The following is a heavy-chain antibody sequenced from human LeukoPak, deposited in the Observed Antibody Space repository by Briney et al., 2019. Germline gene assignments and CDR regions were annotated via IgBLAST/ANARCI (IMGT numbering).Heavy chain of an antibody. D-gene: IGHD3-3*01. CDR2: INPNSGGT. Sequence: ASVKVSCKASGYTFTGYYMHWVGQAPGQGLEWMGWINPNSGGTNYEQKFQGRVTMTRDTSISTAYMELSRLRSDDTAVYYCARAGITIFGVANSPFDYWGQGTLVTVSS. CDR1: GYTFTGYY. J-gene: IGHJ4*02. CDR3: ARAGITIFGVANSPFDY. V-gene: IGHV1-2*02.